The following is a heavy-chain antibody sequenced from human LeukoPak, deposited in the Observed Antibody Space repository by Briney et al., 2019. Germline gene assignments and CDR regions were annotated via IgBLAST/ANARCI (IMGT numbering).Heavy chain of an antibody. V-gene: IGHV3-21*01. CDR1: VFTFSSYS. Sequence: GGSLRLSCAASVFTFSSYSMIWVSQAPGKGLEWVSSISSSSSYIYYADSVKGRFTISRDNAKNSLYLQMNSLRAEDTAVYYCARGVVGATPTPDYWGQGTLVTVSS. J-gene: IGHJ4*02. CDR3: ARGVVGATPTPDY. CDR2: ISSSSSYI. D-gene: IGHD1-26*01.